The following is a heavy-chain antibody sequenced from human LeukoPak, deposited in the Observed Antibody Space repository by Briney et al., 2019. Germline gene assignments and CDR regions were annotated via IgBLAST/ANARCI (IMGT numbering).Heavy chain of an antibody. Sequence: SQTLSLTGAVSGGSISSGGYSWSWIRQPPGKGLEWIGYIYYSGSTYYNPSLKSRVTISVDTSKNQFSLKLSSVTAADTAVYYCARFGSGYDWLFGYMYVWGKGYTETVSS. CDR2: IYYSGST. CDR3: ARFGSGYDWLFGYMYV. CDR1: GGSISSGGYS. J-gene: IGHJ6*03. V-gene: IGHV4-30-4*07. D-gene: IGHD5-12*01.